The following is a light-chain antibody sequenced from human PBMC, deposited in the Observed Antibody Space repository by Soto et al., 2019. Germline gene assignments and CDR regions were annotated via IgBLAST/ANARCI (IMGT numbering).Light chain of an antibody. CDR3: QQYGSSPRT. V-gene: IGKV3-20*01. J-gene: IGKJ1*01. CDR2: DAS. Sequence: EIVLTQSPGTLSLSPGERATLSCRASQSVSNNYLAWYRQKPGQAPRLLIYDASTRAAGFPDRFSGSGSGTDFTLTISRLEPEDFAVYYCQQYGSSPRTFGQGTKVDIK. CDR1: QSVSNNY.